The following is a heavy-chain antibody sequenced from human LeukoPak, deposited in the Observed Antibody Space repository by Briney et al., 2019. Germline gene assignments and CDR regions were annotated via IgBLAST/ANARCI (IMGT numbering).Heavy chain of an antibody. Sequence: SETLSLTCTVSGGSISSSSYYWGWIRQPPGKGLEWIGSIYYSGSTYYNPSLKSRVTISVDTSKNQFSLKLSSVTAADTAVYYCARAVSAGGYDILTGRDYYYYYMDVWGKGTTVTISS. J-gene: IGHJ6*03. V-gene: IGHV4-39*07. D-gene: IGHD3-9*01. CDR3: ARAVSAGGYDILTGRDYYYYYMDV. CDR2: IYYSGST. CDR1: GGSISSSSYY.